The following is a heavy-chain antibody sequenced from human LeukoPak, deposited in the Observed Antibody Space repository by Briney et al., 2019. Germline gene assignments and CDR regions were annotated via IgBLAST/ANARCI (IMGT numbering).Heavy chain of an antibody. CDR1: GGTFSSYA. D-gene: IGHD2-2*01. J-gene: IGHJ5*02. Sequence: GASVKVSCKASGGTFSSYAISWVRQAPGQGLEWMGGIIPIFGTANYAQKFQGRVTITADESTSTAYMELSSLRSEDTAVYYCARPREDIVVAPAADLQHREDWFDPWGQGTLVTVSS. CDR3: ARPREDIVVAPAADLQHREDWFDP. V-gene: IGHV1-69*13. CDR2: IIPIFGTA.